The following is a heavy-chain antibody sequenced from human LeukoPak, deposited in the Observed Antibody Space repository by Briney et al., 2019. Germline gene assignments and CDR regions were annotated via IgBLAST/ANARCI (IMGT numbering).Heavy chain of an antibody. CDR2: ISRSGSTI. D-gene: IGHD6-19*01. CDR1: GFTFSDYY. CDR3: ARDHSTKQWLAVGGSDY. V-gene: IGHV3-11*01. J-gene: IGHJ4*02. Sequence: GGSLRLSCAASGFTFSDYYMSWIRQAPGKGLEWVSYISRSGSTIYYADSVKGRFTISRDNAKNSLYLQMNSLGAEDTAVYYCARDHSTKQWLAVGGSDYWGQGTLVTVSS.